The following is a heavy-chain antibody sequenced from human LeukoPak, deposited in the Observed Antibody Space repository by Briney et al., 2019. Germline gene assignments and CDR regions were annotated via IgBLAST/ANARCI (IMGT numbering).Heavy chain of an antibody. CDR1: GGSFSGYY. Sequence: SETLSLTCAVYGGSFSGYYWSWIRQPPGKGLEWIGEINHRGIIDYNPSLKSRVTISVDTSKNHFSLKLSSVTAADTAVYYCARGFCSSTSCDASDAFGVWGQGTMVTVSS. CDR3: ARGFCSSTSCDASDAFGV. CDR2: INHRGII. V-gene: IGHV4-34*01. D-gene: IGHD2-2*01. J-gene: IGHJ3*01.